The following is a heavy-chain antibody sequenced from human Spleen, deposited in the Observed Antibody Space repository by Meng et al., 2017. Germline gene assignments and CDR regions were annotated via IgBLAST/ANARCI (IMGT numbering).Heavy chain of an antibody. Sequence: GGSLRLSCRGSGYIFPTYWIGWVRQMPGKGLEWMGIIFPGDSDTKYSPSFQGQVTISADKSISTAYLQWSSLKASDTAMYYCARIGSSWFDDAFDIWGQGTLVTVSS. CDR1: GYIFPTYW. V-gene: IGHV5-51*01. J-gene: IGHJ3*02. CDR3: ARIGSSWFDDAFDI. D-gene: IGHD6-13*01. CDR2: IFPGDSDT.